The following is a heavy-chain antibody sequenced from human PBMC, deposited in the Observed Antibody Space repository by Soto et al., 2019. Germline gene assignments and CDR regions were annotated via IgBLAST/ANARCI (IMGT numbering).Heavy chain of an antibody. J-gene: IGHJ4*02. V-gene: IGHV3-23*01. CDR3: AKLRSTSPTLFLFDY. Sequence: EVQLLESGGGLVQPGGSLRLSCAASGFTFSSYAMSWVRQAPGKGLEWVSAISGSGGSTYYADSVKGRFTISRDNSKNTLYLQLNGLRAEDTAVHYCAKLRSTSPTLFLFDYWGQGTLVTVSS. CDR2: ISGSGGST. D-gene: IGHD2-2*01. CDR1: GFTFSSYA.